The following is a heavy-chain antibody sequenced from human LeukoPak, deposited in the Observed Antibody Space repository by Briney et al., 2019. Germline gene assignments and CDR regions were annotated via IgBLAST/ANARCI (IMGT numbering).Heavy chain of an antibody. CDR1: GGSISSYY. V-gene: IGHV4-59*01. Sequence: SSETLSLTCTVSGGSISSYYWSWIRQPPGKGLEWIGYIHYSGTTNYNPSLKSRVTISVDTSKNQFSLKLSSVTAADTAVYYCARGVYIAAAQYAYWGQGTLVTVSS. D-gene: IGHD6-13*01. CDR2: IHYSGTT. CDR3: ARGVYIAAAQYAY. J-gene: IGHJ4*02.